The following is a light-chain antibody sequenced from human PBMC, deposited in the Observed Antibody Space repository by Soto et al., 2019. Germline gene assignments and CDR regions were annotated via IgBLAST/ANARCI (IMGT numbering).Light chain of an antibody. CDR3: QQSFSTPLT. V-gene: IGKV1-39*01. J-gene: IGKJ4*01. CDR2: AAS. CDR1: QSLLHSDGKTH. Sequence: TQTPVSLSVTPGQPASISCKSSQSLLHSDGKTHLYWYQQKPGKAPNLLIYAASYLQSGVPSRFSGSGSGTDFTLTINNLQPEDFATYFCQQSFSTPLTFGGGTKVDIK.